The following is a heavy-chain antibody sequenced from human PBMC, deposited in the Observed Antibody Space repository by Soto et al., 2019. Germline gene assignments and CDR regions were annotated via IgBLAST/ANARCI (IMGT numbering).Heavy chain of an antibody. D-gene: IGHD3-16*01. CDR2: IYSSGST. Sequence: QVQLQESGPGLVKPSQTLSLPCTVSVCSIGSIGYYWSWIGQHPGKGLEWMGYIYSSGSTYYNPSLKSRVSISVATSKNQFALKLTSVTAADTAVYYCARAGGNWCDPWGQGTLVTFSS. CDR3: ARAGGNWCDP. CDR1: VCSIGSIGYY. J-gene: IGHJ5*02. V-gene: IGHV4-31*03.